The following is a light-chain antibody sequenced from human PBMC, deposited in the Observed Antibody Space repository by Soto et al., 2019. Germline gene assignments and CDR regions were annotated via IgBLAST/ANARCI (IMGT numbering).Light chain of an antibody. CDR3: QAWDSGTAV. CDR1: KLGDKY. V-gene: IGLV3-1*01. J-gene: IGLJ2*01. CDR2: QDS. Sequence: SYELTQPPSVSVSPGQTASITCSGDKLGDKYACWYQQKPGQSPVLVIYQDSKRPSGIPERYSGSNSGNTATLTLSGTQAMDEAVYYCQAWDSGTAVFGGGTKLTVL.